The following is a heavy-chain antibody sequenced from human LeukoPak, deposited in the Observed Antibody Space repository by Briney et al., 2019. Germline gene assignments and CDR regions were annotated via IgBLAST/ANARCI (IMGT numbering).Heavy chain of an antibody. V-gene: IGHV3-23*01. Sequence: PGGSLRLSCAASGFTFSSYAMSWVRQAPGKGLEWVSAISGSGGSTYYADSVKGRLTISRDNSKDTLFLQMNSLRAEDTAVYYCAREGPRGNSQFDYWGQGTLVTVST. CDR3: AREGPRGNSQFDY. CDR2: ISGSGGST. D-gene: IGHD2/OR15-2a*01. J-gene: IGHJ4*02. CDR1: GFTFSSYA.